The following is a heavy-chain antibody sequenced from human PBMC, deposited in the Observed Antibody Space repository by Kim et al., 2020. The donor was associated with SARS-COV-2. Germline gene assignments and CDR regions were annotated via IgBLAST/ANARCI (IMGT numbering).Heavy chain of an antibody. CDR1: GYTFSSYG. D-gene: IGHD6-13*01. J-gene: IGHJ5*02. CDR2: ISAYNGNT. CDR3: ARARGSSWYGGKYNWFDP. Sequence: ASVKVSCKASGYTFSSYGISWVRQAPGQGLEWMGWISAYNGNTNYAQKLQGRVTMTTDTSTSTAYMELRSLRSDDTAVYYCARARGSSWYGGKYNWFDPWGQGTLVTVSS. V-gene: IGHV1-18*01.